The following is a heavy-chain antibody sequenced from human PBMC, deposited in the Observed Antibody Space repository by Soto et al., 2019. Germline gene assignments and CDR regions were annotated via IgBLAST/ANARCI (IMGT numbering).Heavy chain of an antibody. Sequence: LRLSCAASGFIFKTYWMHWVRQSPGKGLVWISRIYNDGTYSDYADSVRGRFTISRDNVNDTLYLQMNNLRAEDSGLYYCTRGPRPISTGTGAYWGQGTQVTVSS. D-gene: IGHD3-10*01. CDR1: GFIFKTYW. J-gene: IGHJ4*02. V-gene: IGHV3-74*01. CDR3: TRGPRPISTGTGAY. CDR2: IYNDGTYS.